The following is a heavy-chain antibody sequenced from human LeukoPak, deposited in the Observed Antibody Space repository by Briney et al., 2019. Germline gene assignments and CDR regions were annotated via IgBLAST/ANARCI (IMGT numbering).Heavy chain of an antibody. CDR1: GYSFSTYW. CDR2: IYPGDSDP. Sequence: GESLKISCKGSGYSFSTYWIAWVRQMPGKGLEWMGIIYPGDSDPRYSPSCQGQVTISDDKSISTAYLQWSSLKAPDTAMYYCARAGGGGIRAYDYWGQGTLVTVSS. CDR3: ARAGGGGIRAYDY. J-gene: IGHJ4*02. V-gene: IGHV5-51*01. D-gene: IGHD6-13*01.